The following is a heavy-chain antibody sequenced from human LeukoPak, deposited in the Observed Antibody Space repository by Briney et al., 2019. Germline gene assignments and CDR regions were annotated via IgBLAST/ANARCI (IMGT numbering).Heavy chain of an antibody. V-gene: IGHV3-23*01. CDR1: GFTFSSYA. J-gene: IGHJ1*01. Sequence: GGSLRLSCAASGFTFSSYAMSWVRQAPGKGLEWVSAISGSGGSTYYADSVKGRFTISRDSSKDTLYLQMNSLRAEDTAVYYCAKDMLAATGIAEYFQHWGQGTLVTVSS. CDR2: ISGSGGST. CDR3: AKDMLAATGIAEYFQH. D-gene: IGHD6-13*01.